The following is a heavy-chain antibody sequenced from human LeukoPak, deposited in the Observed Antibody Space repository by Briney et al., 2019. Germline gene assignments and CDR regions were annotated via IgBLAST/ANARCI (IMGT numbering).Heavy chain of an antibody. CDR2: MNPNSGNT. D-gene: IGHD6-19*01. V-gene: IGHV1-8*01. Sequence: ASVKVSCKASGYTFTSYDINWVRQATGQGLEWMGWMNPNSGNTGYAQKFQGRVTMTRNTSISTAYMELSSLRSEDTAVYYCARDLRSGRNYYYGMDVWGQGTTVTVSS. CDR1: GYTFTSYD. J-gene: IGHJ6*02. CDR3: ARDLRSGRNYYYGMDV.